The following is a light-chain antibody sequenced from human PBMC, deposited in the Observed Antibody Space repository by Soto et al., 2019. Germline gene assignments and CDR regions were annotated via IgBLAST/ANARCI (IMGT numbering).Light chain of an antibody. CDR3: KQYNSYPLT. CDR2: DAY. Sequence: QLTQSPAALAASVGDSVTITCRASQSISSWLAWYQQKPGKAPKLLIYDAYSFESGVQARFSGSGSGTEFTLTIRSLQPDDFATYYCKQYNSYPLTFGGGTKVDI. J-gene: IGKJ4*01. CDR1: QSISSW. V-gene: IGKV1-5*01.